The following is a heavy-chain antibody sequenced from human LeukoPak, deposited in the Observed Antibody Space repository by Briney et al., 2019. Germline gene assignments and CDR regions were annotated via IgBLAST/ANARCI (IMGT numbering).Heavy chain of an antibody. J-gene: IGHJ5*02. CDR1: GGSFSGYY. CDR3: ARGEGYSWNDLSYWFDP. CDR2: INHSGST. V-gene: IGHV4-34*01. Sequence: SETLSLTCAVYGGSFSGYYWSWIRQPPGKGLEWIGEINHSGSTNYNPSLKSRVTISVDTSKNQFSLKLSSVTAADTAVYYCARGEGYSWNDLSYWFDPWGQGTLVTVSS. D-gene: IGHD1-1*01.